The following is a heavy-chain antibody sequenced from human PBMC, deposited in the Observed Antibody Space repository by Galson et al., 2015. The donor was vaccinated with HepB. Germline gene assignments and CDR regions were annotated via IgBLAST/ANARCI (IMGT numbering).Heavy chain of an antibody. J-gene: IGHJ1*01. CDR2: INSDGSST. CDR3: ARGGDYDFWSGYYTGGYFQH. V-gene: IGHV3-74*01. D-gene: IGHD3-3*01. Sequence: SLRLSCAASAFTFSSYCMHWVRQAPGKGLVWVSRINSDGSSTSYADSVKGRFTISRDNAKNTLYLQMNSLRVEDTAAYHCARGGDYDFWSGYYTGGYFQHWGQGTLVTVSS. CDR1: AFTFSSYC.